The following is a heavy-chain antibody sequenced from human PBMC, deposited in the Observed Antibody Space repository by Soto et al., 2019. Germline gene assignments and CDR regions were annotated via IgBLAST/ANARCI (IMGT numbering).Heavy chain of an antibody. Sequence: SETLSLTCAVYGGSFSGYYWSWIRQPPGKGLEWIGEINHSGSTNYNPSLKSRVTISVDTSKNQFSLKLSSVTAADTAVYYCARGLYKSLAGGNGIYFDYWGQGTLVTVSS. CDR3: ARGLYKSLAGGNGIYFDY. V-gene: IGHV4-34*01. CDR1: GGSFSGYY. D-gene: IGHD2-15*01. J-gene: IGHJ4*02. CDR2: INHSGST.